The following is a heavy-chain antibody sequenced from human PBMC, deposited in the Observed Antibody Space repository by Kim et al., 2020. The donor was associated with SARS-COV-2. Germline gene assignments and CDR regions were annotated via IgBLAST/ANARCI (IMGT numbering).Heavy chain of an antibody. V-gene: IGHV3-30*01. J-gene: IGHJ3*02. Sequence: ADSVKGRFTIARDNSKNTLYLKMNSLRAEDTAVYYCAGDPDRPHNDAFDIWGQGTMVTVSS. CDR3: AGDPDRPHNDAFDI.